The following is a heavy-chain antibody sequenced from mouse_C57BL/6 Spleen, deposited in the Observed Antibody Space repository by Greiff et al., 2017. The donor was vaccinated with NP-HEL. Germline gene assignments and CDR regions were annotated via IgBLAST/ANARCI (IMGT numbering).Heavy chain of an antibody. J-gene: IGHJ4*01. CDR2: IWSGGSK. D-gene: IGHD2-4*01. V-gene: IGHV2-2*01. CDR3: ARFYDYDGGYAMDY. Sequence: VMLVESGPGLVQPSQSLSITCTVSGFSLTSYGVHWVRQSPGKGLEWLGVIWSGGSKDYNAAFISRLSISKDNSKSQVFFKMNCLQADDTAIYYCARFYDYDGGYAMDYWGQGTSVTVSS. CDR1: GFSLTSYG.